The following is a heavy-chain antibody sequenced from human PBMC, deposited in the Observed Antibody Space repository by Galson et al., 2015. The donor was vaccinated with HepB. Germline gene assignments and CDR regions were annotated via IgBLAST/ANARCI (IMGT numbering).Heavy chain of an antibody. D-gene: IGHD3-22*01. J-gene: IGHJ4*02. Sequence: QSGAEVKKPGESLKTSCKASGYTFTSYYMHWVRQAPGQGLEWMGIINPSGGSTSYAQKFQGRVTMTRDTSTSTVYMELSSLRSEDTAVYYCARGDYYDSSGYYYFDYWGQGTLVTVSS. CDR1: GYTFTSYY. V-gene: IGHV1-46*03. CDR2: INPSGGST. CDR3: ARGDYYDSSGYYYFDY.